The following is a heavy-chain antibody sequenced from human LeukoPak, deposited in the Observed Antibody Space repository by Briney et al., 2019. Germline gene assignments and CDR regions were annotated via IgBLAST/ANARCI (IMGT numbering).Heavy chain of an antibody. CDR1: GGSININSYY. J-gene: IGHJ4*02. V-gene: IGHV4-39*07. CDR2: IYYTGNT. Sequence: PSETLSLTCTVSGGSININSYYWGWIRQPPEKGLEWIGNIYYTGNTYYNPSLKSRVTISVDTSKNQFSLKLNSVTAADTAVYYCARVRSGWYYFDYWGQGTLVTVSS. D-gene: IGHD6-19*01. CDR3: ARVRSGWYYFDY.